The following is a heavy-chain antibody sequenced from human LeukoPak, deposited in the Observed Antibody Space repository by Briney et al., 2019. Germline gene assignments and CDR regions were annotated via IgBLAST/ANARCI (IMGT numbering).Heavy chain of an antibody. D-gene: IGHD6-19*01. J-gene: IGHJ4*02. V-gene: IGHV3-23*01. CDR2: ISGSGGST. CDR1: GFTVSSNS. Sequence: GGSLRLSCTVSGFTVSSNSMSWVRQAPGKGLEWVSAISGSGGSTYYADSVKGRFTISRDNSKNTLYLQMNSLRSDDTAVYYCGRAPYSSGWYLVDYWGQGTLVTVSS. CDR3: GRAPYSSGWYLVDY.